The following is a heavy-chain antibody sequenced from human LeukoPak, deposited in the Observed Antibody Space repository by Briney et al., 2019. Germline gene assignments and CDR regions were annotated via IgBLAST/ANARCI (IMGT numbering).Heavy chain of an antibody. D-gene: IGHD6-13*01. Sequence: PGGSLRLSCAASGFTFSSYWMSWVRQALGKGLEWVANIKQDGSEKYYVDSVKGRFTISRDNAKNSLYLQMNSLRAEDTAVYYCARRDMQQPTSYYYYGMDVWGQGTTVTVSS. CDR1: GFTFSSYW. V-gene: IGHV3-7*01. CDR2: IKQDGSEK. CDR3: ARRDMQQPTSYYYYGMDV. J-gene: IGHJ6*02.